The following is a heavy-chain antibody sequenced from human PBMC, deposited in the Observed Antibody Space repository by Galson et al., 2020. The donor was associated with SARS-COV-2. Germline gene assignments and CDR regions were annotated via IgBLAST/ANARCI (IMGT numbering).Heavy chain of an antibody. CDR3: ATAKILGYYYYGMDV. Sequence: ASVKVSCKVSGYTLTELSMHWVRQAPGKGLEWMGGFDPEDGETIYAQKFQGRVTMTEDTSTDTAYMELSSLRSEDTAVYYCATAKILGYYYYGMDVWGQETTVTVSS. V-gene: IGHV1-24*01. J-gene: IGHJ6*02. D-gene: IGHD3-16*01. CDR2: FDPEDGET. CDR1: GYTLTELS.